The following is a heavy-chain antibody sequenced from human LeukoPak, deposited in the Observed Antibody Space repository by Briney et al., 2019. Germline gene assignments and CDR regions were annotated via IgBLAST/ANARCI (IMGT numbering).Heavy chain of an antibody. Sequence: PGGSLRLSCAASGFTFSSYWMSWVRQAPGKGLEWVANIEQDGSEKYYVDSVKGRFTISRDNAKNSLYLQMNSLRAEDTAVYYCARDPSTTVTTLGEIDYWGQGTLVTVSS. V-gene: IGHV3-7*01. CDR1: GFTFSSYW. CDR3: ARDPSTTVTTLGEIDY. CDR2: IEQDGSEK. D-gene: IGHD4-17*01. J-gene: IGHJ4*02.